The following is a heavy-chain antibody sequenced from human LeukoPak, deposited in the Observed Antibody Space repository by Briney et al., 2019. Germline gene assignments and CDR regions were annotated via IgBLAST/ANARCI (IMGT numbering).Heavy chain of an antibody. CDR2: ISAYNGNT. CDR1: GYTFTSYG. CDR3: ARTKDGSSSWYYYYYGMDV. Sequence: ASVKVSCKASGYTFTSYGISWVRQAPGQGLEWMGWISAYNGNTNYAQKLQGRVTMTTDTSTSTAYMELSSLRSEDTAVYYCARTKDGSSSWYYYYYGMDVWGQGTTVTVSS. D-gene: IGHD6-13*01. J-gene: IGHJ6*02. V-gene: IGHV1-18*01.